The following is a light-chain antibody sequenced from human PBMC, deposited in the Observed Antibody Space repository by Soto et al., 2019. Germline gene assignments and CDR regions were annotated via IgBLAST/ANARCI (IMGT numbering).Light chain of an antibody. CDR3: AAWDDSLNGWV. CDR1: SSNIGSNT. V-gene: IGLV1-44*01. J-gene: IGLJ3*02. Sequence: QSVLTQAPSASGTPGQRVTISCSGSSSNIGSNTVSWYQQVPGTAPKLLIYSNDQRPSGVPDRFSGSKSGTSASLAIGGLQSEDEADYCCAAWDDSLNGWVFGGGTKLTVL. CDR2: SND.